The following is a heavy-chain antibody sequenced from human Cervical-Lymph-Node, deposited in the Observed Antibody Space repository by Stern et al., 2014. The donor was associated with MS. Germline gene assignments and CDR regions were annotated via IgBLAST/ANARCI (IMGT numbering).Heavy chain of an antibody. CDR2: VYYNGNT. J-gene: IGHJ5*02. CDR3: ARWAGNNLFDP. Sequence: QVQLQESGPGLVKPSETLSLTCSVSGGSISSPTSYWAWIRQPPGKGLEWIGSVYYNGNTYYAPSLKSRVTMSVDTSKNRFFLQLTSVTAADTAVFHCARWAGNNLFDPWGRGTLVTVSS. CDR1: GGSISSPTSY. V-gene: IGHV4-39*01.